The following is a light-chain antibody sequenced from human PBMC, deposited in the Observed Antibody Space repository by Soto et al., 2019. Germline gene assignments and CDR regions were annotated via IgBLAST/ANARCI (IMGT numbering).Light chain of an antibody. V-gene: IGKV1-39*01. CDR2: AAS. CDR1: QSIRGY. J-gene: IGKJ1*01. Sequence: DIQMTQSPSSLSASVGDRVTITCRASQSIRGYLNWYQKKSGQAPRLLMYAASSLQSGVPSRFSGSGSGTDFTLTISSLQPEDSATYYCQQSDSMPWTFGQGTKVDIK. CDR3: QQSDSMPWT.